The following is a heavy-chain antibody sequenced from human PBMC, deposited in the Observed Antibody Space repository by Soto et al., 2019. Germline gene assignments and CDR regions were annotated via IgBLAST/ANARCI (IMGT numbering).Heavy chain of an antibody. CDR1: GFSLSTSGVG. V-gene: IGHV2-5*02. Sequence: QITLKESGPTLVKATQTLTLTCTFSGFSLSTSGVGVGWIRQPPGNALEWLALIYRVDDQRYSPSLQSRLAITKDTSKIQVVLTLTTMDPVDTATYYCAHGQIPRYWGQGTLVTVSS. CDR2: IYRVDDQ. CDR3: AHGQIPRY. J-gene: IGHJ4*02.